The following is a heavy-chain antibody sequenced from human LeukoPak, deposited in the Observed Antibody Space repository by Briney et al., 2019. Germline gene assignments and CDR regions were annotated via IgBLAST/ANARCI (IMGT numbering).Heavy chain of an antibody. Sequence: PSKTLSLTSTRSGSSFRSYYWTWFRQPPGKGLEWIGYIYYSVTTYNPSLKSRVTISVDPSKNQFSLRLSSVTAADTAVYYCARAPGPGSHPTFDYWGRGTLVTVSS. V-gene: IGHV4-59*01. J-gene: IGHJ4*02. D-gene: IGHD3-10*01. CDR3: ARAPGPGSHPTFDY. CDR1: GSSFRSYY. CDR2: IYYSVTT.